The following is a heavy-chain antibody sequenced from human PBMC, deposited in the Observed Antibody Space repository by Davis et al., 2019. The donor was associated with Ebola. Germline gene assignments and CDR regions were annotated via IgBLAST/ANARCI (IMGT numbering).Heavy chain of an antibody. CDR2: IHYSGST. CDR3: ARAGGYYYDSSGYYVSRAIDY. V-gene: IGHV4-61*08. Sequence: MPSETLSLTCTVSGGSVSSDGYYWSWIRQPPGKGLEWIGYIHYSGSTYYNPSLKSRVTISVDTSKNQFSLKLSSVTAADTAVYYCARAGGYYYDSSGYYVSRAIDYWGQGTLVTVSS. J-gene: IGHJ4*02. CDR1: GGSVSSDGYY. D-gene: IGHD3-22*01.